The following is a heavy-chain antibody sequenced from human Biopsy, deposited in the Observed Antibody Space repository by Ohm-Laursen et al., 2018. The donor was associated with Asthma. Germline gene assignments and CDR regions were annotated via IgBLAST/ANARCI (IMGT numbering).Heavy chain of an antibody. D-gene: IGHD4-23*01. CDR3: ARTHERWTSIQDDALDI. V-gene: IGHV3-30*03. J-gene: IGHJ3*02. Sequence: SLSLSCTASGFTFSIYDIHWVRQAPGKGLEWVAVISYDGGNKFYGDSVKGRFTLSRDNSRNTLYLQMNSLRVEDTAIYYCARTHERWTSIQDDALDIWGQGTMVIVSS. CDR1: GFTFSIYD. CDR2: ISYDGGNK.